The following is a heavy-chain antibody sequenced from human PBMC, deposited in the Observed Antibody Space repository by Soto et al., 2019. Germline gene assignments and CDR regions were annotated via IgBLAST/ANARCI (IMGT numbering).Heavy chain of an antibody. V-gene: IGHV3-30-3*01. CDR2: MSYDGSNK. CDR1: GFTFSSYA. J-gene: IGHJ4*02. Sequence: QVQLVESGGGVVQPGRPLRLSCAASGFTFSSYAMHWVRRAPGKGLEWMAVMSYDGSNKYYADSVKGRFTITRDNSKNTVYLQMNSLRPEDTALYYCARDGGAYWGQGTLVIVSS. D-gene: IGHD3-16*01. CDR3: ARDGGAY.